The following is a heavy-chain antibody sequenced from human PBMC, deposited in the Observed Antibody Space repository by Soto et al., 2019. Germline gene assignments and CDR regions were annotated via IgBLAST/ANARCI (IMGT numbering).Heavy chain of an antibody. Sequence: SVRVSCKASGGTFSSYAISWVRQAPGQGLEWMGGIIPIFGTANYAQKFQGRVTITADESKSTAYMELSSLRSEDTAVYYCARSTAAELYFDYWGQGTAVTVSS. D-gene: IGHD2-2*01. CDR2: IIPIFGTA. V-gene: IGHV1-69*13. CDR3: ARSTAAELYFDY. J-gene: IGHJ4*02. CDR1: GGTFSSYA.